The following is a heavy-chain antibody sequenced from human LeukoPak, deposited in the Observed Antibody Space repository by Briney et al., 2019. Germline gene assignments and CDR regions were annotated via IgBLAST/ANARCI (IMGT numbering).Heavy chain of an antibody. CDR3: ARQEQQLIYNWFDP. V-gene: IGHV4-4*02. CDR1: GGSISSSNW. J-gene: IGHJ5*02. CDR2: IYYSGST. Sequence: SGTLSLTCAVSGGSISSSNWWSWVRQPPGKGLEWIGYIYYSGSTNYNPSLKSRVTISVDTSKNQFSLKLSSVTAADTAVYYCARQEQQLIYNWFDPWGQGTLVTVSS. D-gene: IGHD6-13*01.